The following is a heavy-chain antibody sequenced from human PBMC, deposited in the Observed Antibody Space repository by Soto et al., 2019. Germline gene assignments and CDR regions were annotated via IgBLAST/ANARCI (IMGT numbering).Heavy chain of an antibody. Sequence: QVPLQESGPGLVKPSQTLSLTCTVSGGSISSEGYYWSWFRQLPGKGLEWIGDIYYSGTTYHNPSLRSRITISGDASKNQFSLKLSSVTAADTALYYCARGRGYSYGPYYFDYWGQGTLVTVSS. CDR1: GGSISSEGYY. D-gene: IGHD5-18*01. V-gene: IGHV4-31*03. CDR2: IYYSGTT. CDR3: ARGRGYSYGPYYFDY. J-gene: IGHJ4*02.